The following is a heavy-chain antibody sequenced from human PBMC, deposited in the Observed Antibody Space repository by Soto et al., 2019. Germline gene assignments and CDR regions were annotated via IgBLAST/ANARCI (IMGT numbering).Heavy chain of an antibody. CDR3: AREVYYDFWSGFNTHPYYFDD. Sequence: QVQLVESGGGVVQPGRSLRLSCVASGFTFSKYTMHWVRQAPGKGLEWVAAISDDGSNTYYADSVKGRFTISRDNSKNTLYLQMNSLSNEDTAVHYCAREVYYDFWSGFNTHPYYFDDWGQGTLVTVSS. CDR2: ISDDGSNT. V-gene: IGHV3-30-3*01. D-gene: IGHD3-3*01. J-gene: IGHJ4*02. CDR1: GFTFSKYT.